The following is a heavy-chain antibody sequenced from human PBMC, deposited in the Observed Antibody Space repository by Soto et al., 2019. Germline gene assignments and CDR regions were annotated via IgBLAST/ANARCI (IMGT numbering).Heavy chain of an antibody. Sequence: SETLSLTCAVSGGSISSGAYSWSWLRQPPGRGLEWIGFISHTGITYYNPSLKSRVTISVDISKNQFSLNLSSVIAADTAVYYCARGWFGVGFFCSFDLWGQGTRATVS. V-gene: IGHV4-30-2*01. CDR2: ISHTGIT. J-gene: IGHJ5*02. D-gene: IGHD2-15*01. CDR1: GGSISSGAYS. CDR3: ARGWFGVGFFCSFDL.